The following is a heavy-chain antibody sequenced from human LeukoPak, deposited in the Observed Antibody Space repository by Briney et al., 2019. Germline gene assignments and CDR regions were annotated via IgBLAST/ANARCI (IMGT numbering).Heavy chain of an antibody. V-gene: IGHV1-46*01. D-gene: IGHD6-19*01. CDR3: ARDIDTSGWYGPSWFDP. Sequence: ASVKVSCKAFGYTFTSNYMHWVRQAPGQGPEWMGVISPSGGSTTYAQKFQGRVTLTRDMSTSTDYLELSSLRSDDTAVYYCARDIDTSGWYGPSWFDPWGQGALVTVSS. J-gene: IGHJ5*02. CDR2: ISPSGGST. CDR1: GYTFTSNY.